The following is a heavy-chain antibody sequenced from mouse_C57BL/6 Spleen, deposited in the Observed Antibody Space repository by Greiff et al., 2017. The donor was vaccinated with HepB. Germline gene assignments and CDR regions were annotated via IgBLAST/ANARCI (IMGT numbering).Heavy chain of an antibody. V-gene: IGHV1-26*01. CDR2: INPNNGGT. D-gene: IGHD1-1*01. J-gene: IGHJ4*01. CDR1: GYTFTDYY. CDR3: ARKEYYGSSYGAMDY. Sequence: EVQLQQSGPELVKPGASVKISCKASGYTFTDYYMNWVKQSHGKSLEWIGDINPNNGGTSYNQKFKGKATLTVDKSSSTAYMELRSLTSEDSAVYYWARKEYYGSSYGAMDYWGQGTSVTVSS.